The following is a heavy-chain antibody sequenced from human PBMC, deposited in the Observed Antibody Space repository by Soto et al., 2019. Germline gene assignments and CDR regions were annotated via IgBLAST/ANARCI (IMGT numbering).Heavy chain of an antibody. CDR1: GSTFGDYA. V-gene: IGHV3-49*03. Sequence: GGSLTLSCTASGSTFGDYAMSWFRQAPGKGLEWVGFIRSKAYGGTTEYAASVKGRFTISRDDSKSIAYLQMNSLKTEDTAVYYCTREIFPGIAVYWGQGTLVTVSS. D-gene: IGHD6-19*01. J-gene: IGHJ4*02. CDR3: TREIFPGIAVY. CDR2: IRSKAYGGTT.